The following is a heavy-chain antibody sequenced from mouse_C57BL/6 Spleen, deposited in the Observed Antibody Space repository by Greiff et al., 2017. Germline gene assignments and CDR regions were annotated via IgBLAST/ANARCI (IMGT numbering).Heavy chain of an antibody. J-gene: IGHJ4*01. CDR1: GYTFTSYW. D-gene: IGHD2-1*01. Sequence: QVQLQQPGAELVKPGASVKMSCKASGYTFTSYWITWVKQRPGQGLEWIGDIYPGSGSTNYNEKFKSKATLTVDTSSSTAYMQLSSLTSEDSAVYYCARGGAYGNYDYYAMDYWGQGTSVTVSS. CDR3: ARGGAYGNYDYYAMDY. V-gene: IGHV1-55*01. CDR2: IYPGSGST.